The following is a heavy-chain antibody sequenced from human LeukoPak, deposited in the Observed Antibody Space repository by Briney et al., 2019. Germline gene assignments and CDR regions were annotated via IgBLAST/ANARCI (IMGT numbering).Heavy chain of an antibody. J-gene: IGHJ4*02. V-gene: IGHV3-33*01. CDR2: TWYDGSNK. D-gene: IGHD6-19*01. CDR3: ARAGQWLAPGGVDY. Sequence: GRSLRLSCAASGFTFSSYGMHWVRQAPGKGLEWVAVTWYDGSNKYYADSVKGRFTISRDNSKNTLYLQMNSLRAEDTAVYYCARAGQWLAPGGVDYWGQGTLVTVSS. CDR1: GFTFSSYG.